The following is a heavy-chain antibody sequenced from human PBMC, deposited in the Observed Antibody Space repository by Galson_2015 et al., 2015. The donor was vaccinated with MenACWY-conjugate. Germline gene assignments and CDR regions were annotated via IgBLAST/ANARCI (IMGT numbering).Heavy chain of an antibody. CDR2: IYYSGST. V-gene: IGHV4-59*12. D-gene: IGHD3-3*01. J-gene: IGHJ4*02. CDR1: GSSISSYY. CDR3: ARERALEWFSFDY. Sequence: SETLSLTCAVSGSSISSYYWSWIRQPPGKGLEWIGYIYYSGSTNYNPSLKSRVTISVDTSKNQFSLKRSSVTAADTAVYYCARERALEWFSFDYWGQGTLVTVSS.